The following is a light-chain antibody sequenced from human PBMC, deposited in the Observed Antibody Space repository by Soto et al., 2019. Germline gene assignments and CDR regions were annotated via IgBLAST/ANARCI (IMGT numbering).Light chain of an antibody. V-gene: IGKV3-20*01. CDR3: QQYVSSPRT. CDR2: GAS. Sequence: ENVLTQSPGTLSLSPGESATLYCRASQIVYNGYLAWYQQKPGQPPRLLIFGASTRASGVPDRFSGSESGTDFTLTINRLQPEDFAVYYCQQYVSSPRTFGQGTRVEIK. CDR1: QIVYNGY. J-gene: IGKJ1*01.